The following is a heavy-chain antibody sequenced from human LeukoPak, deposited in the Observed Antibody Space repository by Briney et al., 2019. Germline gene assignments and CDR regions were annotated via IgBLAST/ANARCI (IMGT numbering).Heavy chain of an antibody. CDR2: IYYSGNT. V-gene: IGHV4-59*01. CDR1: GDSISYYY. CDR3: ARVRGYSYDSSDFDY. D-gene: IGHD5-18*01. Sequence: LSETLSLTCTVSGDSISYYYWSWIRQPPGKGLEWIGKIYYSGNTNYNPSLKSRVTISVDTSKNQFSLKLSSVTAADTAVYYCARVRGYSYDSSDFDYWGQGTLVTVPS. J-gene: IGHJ4*02.